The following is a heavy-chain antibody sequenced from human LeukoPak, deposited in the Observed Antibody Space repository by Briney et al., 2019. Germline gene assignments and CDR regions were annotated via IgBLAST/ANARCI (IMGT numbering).Heavy chain of an antibody. CDR2: IYYSGST. Sequence: SETLSLTCTVSGGSISSNTYYWGWIRQPPGKGLGWIGSIYYSGSTYYNPSLKSRVTISVDTSKNQFSLKLSSVTAADTAVYYCARGKIVLTMIRGAKNSWEFDYWGQGTLVTVSS. V-gene: IGHV4-39*07. J-gene: IGHJ4*02. CDR3: ARGKIVLTMIRGAKNSWEFDY. CDR1: GGSISSNTYY. D-gene: IGHD3-10*01.